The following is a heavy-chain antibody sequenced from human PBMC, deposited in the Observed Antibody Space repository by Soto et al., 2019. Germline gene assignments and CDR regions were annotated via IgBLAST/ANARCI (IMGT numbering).Heavy chain of an antibody. CDR3: ATGGPMIVVVTDAFDI. D-gene: IGHD3-22*01. J-gene: IGHJ3*02. Sequence: GSLRLSCAASGFTFSSYAMSWVRQAPGKGLEWVSAISGSGGSTYYADSVKGRFTISRDNSKNTLYLQMNSLRAEDTAVYYCATGGPMIVVVTDAFDIWGQGTIVTVSS. V-gene: IGHV3-23*01. CDR2: ISGSGGST. CDR1: GFTFSSYA.